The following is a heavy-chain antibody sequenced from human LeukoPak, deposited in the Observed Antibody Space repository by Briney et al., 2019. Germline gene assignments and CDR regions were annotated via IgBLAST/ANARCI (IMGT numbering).Heavy chain of an antibody. J-gene: IGHJ6*02. D-gene: IGHD6-19*01. CDR1: GFTFSNYG. Sequence: GGSLRLSCAASGFTFSNYGMHWVRQAPGKGLDWVAVISYDGSTEYYADSVKGRFTISRDNSKNTLYLQMNSLRAEDTAVYYCARGTPSSSGWLYYGMDVWGQGTTVTVSS. V-gene: IGHV3-30*03. CDR2: ISYDGSTE. CDR3: ARGTPSSSGWLYYGMDV.